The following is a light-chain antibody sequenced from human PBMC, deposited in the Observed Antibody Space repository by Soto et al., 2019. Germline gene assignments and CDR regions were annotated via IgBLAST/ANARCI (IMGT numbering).Light chain of an antibody. CDR2: EVN. V-gene: IGLV2-14*01. J-gene: IGLJ3*02. CDR1: SSDVGGYNY. Sequence: QSALTQPASVSGSPGQSITISCTGTSSDVGGYNYVSWYQQHPGTSPKLMIYEVNNRPSGVSNRFSGSKSGNTASLIISGLQAEDEGDYYCSSYTARSTWVFGGGTKVTVL. CDR3: SSYTARSTWV.